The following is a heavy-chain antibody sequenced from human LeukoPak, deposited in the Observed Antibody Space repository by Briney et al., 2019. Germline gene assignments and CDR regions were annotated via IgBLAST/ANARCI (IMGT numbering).Heavy chain of an antibody. D-gene: IGHD1-26*01. V-gene: IGHV3-30*03. Sequence: GRSLRLSCVASGFTFSRYGMHWVRQAPGKGLEWVTVISSDGTNQYYADSVKGRFTISRDSFRNTLYLQMNSLRAEDTAVYYCARAKYSGSYYDYWGQGTLVTVSS. J-gene: IGHJ4*02. CDR3: ARAKYSGSYYDY. CDR1: GFTFSRYG. CDR2: ISSDGTNQ.